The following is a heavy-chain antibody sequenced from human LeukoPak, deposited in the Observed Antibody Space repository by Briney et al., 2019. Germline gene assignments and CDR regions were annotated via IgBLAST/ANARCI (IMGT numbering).Heavy chain of an antibody. V-gene: IGHV4-59*01. J-gene: IGHJ4*02. CDR3: ARARGYSYGYPFDY. Sequence: PSETLSLTCTVSGGSISGYYWSWIRPPPGKGLEWMGYIYYSGSTNYNPSLKGRATISVDTSKNQFSLKLSSVTAADTAVYYCARARGYSYGYPFDYWGQGTLVTVSS. CDR1: GGSISGYY. D-gene: IGHD5-18*01. CDR2: IYYSGST.